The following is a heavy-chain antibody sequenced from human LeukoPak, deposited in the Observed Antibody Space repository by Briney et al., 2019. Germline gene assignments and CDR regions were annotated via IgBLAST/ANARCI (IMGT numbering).Heavy chain of an antibody. CDR1: GGTFSSYA. Sequence: VASVKGSCKASGGTFSSYAISWVRQAPGQGLEWMGRIIPIFGTANYAQKFQGRVTITTDESTSTAYMELSSLRSEDTAVYYCAMEYYYDSSGYPMYDYWGQGTLVTVSS. J-gene: IGHJ4*02. CDR3: AMEYYYDSSGYPMYDY. CDR2: IIPIFGTA. D-gene: IGHD3-22*01. V-gene: IGHV1-69*05.